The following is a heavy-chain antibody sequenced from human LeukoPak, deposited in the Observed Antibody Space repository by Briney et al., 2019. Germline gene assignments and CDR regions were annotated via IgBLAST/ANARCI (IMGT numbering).Heavy chain of an antibody. Sequence: SETLSLTCAVYGGSFSGYYWSWIRQPPGKGLEWIGEINHSGSTNYNPSLKSRVTISVDTSKNQFSLKLSSVTAADTAVYYCARVPYYYGSGSNFDYWGQGTLVTVSS. CDR2: INHSGST. V-gene: IGHV4-34*01. CDR1: GGSFSGYY. D-gene: IGHD3-10*01. CDR3: ARVPYYYGSGSNFDY. J-gene: IGHJ4*02.